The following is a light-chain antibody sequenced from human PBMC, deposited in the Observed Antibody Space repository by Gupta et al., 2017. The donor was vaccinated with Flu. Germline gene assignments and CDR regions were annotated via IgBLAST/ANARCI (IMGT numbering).Light chain of an antibody. Sequence: QSVLTQPPSVSGAPGQRLTISCTGSSSDIGAGYDVHWYQQVPGTPPKLLIYGNNNRPSGVPDRFSGSKSGTSASLAITGLQAEDEADDYCQYYDSSLSGSVFGGGTKLTVL. CDR1: SSDIGAGYD. CDR3: QYYDSSLSGSV. CDR2: GNN. J-gene: IGLJ3*02. V-gene: IGLV1-40*01.